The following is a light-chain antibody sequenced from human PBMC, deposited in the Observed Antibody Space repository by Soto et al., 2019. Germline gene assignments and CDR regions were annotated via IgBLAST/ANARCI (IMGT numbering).Light chain of an antibody. J-gene: IGKJ4*01. CDR3: QQFSRPPLT. V-gene: IGKV3-20*01. CDR1: QSIASSY. Sequence: EIVLTQSPGTLSLSPVERATLSFRASQSIASSYLAWYQQKPGQPPRLLLYRTFNRATGIPDRFSGSGSGTDFTLTISRLEPEDFAVYFCQQFSRPPLTFGGGTKVDIK. CDR2: RTF.